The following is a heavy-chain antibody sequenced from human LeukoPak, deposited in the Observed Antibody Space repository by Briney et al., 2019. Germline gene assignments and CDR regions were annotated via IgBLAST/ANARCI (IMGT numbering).Heavy chain of an antibody. CDR2: IYTSGST. J-gene: IGHJ5*02. D-gene: IGHD2-15*01. CDR1: GGSISSGSYY. Sequence: PSETLSLTCTVSGGSISSGSYYWSWIRQPAGKGLEWIGRIYTSGSTNYNPSLKSRVTISVDTSKNQFSLKLSSVTVADTAVYYCARGVRGGGFDPWGQGTLVTVSS. V-gene: IGHV4-61*02. CDR3: ARGVRGGGFDP.